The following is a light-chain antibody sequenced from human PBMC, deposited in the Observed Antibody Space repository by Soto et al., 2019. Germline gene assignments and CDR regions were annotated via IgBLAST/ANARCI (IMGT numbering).Light chain of an antibody. J-gene: IGKJ2*01. CDR1: QSVSRN. CDR3: QQYNNWPPYT. V-gene: IGKV3-15*01. CDR2: GAS. Sequence: EIVMTQSPATLSVSPGERATLSCRASQSVSRNLAWYQQKPGQAPRLLIYGASNRATGIPARFSGSGSGTECTLTITSLQSEDVAVYYCQQYNNWPPYTFGQGTKLESK.